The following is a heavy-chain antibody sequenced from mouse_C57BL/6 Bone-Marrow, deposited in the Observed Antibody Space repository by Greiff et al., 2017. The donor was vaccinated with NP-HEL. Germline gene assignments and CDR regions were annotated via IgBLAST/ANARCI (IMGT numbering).Heavy chain of an antibody. CDR3: ARRRRITTVFDY. CDR2: ISYDGSN. CDR1: GYSITSGYY. D-gene: IGHD1-1*01. V-gene: IGHV3-6*01. Sequence: ESGPGLVKPSQSLSLTCSVTGYSITSGYYWNWIRQFPGNKLEWMGYISYDGSNNYNPSLKNRISITRDTSKNQFFLKLNSVTTEDTATYYCARRRRITTVFDYWGQGTTLTVSS. J-gene: IGHJ2*01.